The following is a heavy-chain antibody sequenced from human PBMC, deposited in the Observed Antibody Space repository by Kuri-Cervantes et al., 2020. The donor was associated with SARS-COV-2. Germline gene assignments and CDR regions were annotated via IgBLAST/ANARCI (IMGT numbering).Heavy chain of an antibody. Sequence: GGSLRLSCAASGFTFSSYAMSWVRQAPGKGLEWVSAIIGSGGSTYYADSVKGRFTISRDNSRNTLYLQMSSLRAEDTAVYYCAKERYGDSSSWYDYWGQGTLVIVSS. D-gene: IGHD6-13*01. V-gene: IGHV3-23*01. CDR1: GFTFSSYA. CDR3: AKERYGDSSSWYDY. CDR2: IIGSGGST. J-gene: IGHJ4*02.